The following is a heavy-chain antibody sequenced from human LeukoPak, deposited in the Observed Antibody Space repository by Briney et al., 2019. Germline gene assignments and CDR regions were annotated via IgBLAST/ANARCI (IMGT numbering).Heavy chain of an antibody. V-gene: IGHV4-4*07. CDR2: IYSSGRT. CDR3: ARDGWTRSGYYYYYMDV. CDR1: GGSISSYY. D-gene: IGHD3/OR15-3a*01. J-gene: IGHJ6*03. Sequence: PSETLSLTCTVSGGSISSYYWSWIRQPDWKGLEWIGRIYSSGRTTYNSSLESRVTISVDKSKNQLSLKLSSVTAADTAVYYCARDGWTRSGYYYYYMDVWGKGTTVTVSS.